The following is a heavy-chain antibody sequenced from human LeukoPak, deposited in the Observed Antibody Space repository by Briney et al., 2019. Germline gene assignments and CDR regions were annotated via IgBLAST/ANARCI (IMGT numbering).Heavy chain of an antibody. Sequence: SETLSLTCTVSGGSISSSSYYWGWIRQPPGKGLEWIGSIYYSGSTYYNPSLKSRVTISVDTSKNHFSLKLSSLSAADTSVYYCAKRDDSGGNLVDLWGQGTLVTVS. J-gene: IGHJ4*02. CDR3: AKRDDSGGNLVDL. D-gene: IGHD3-22*01. V-gene: IGHV4-39*02. CDR2: IYYSGST. CDR1: GGSISSSSYY.